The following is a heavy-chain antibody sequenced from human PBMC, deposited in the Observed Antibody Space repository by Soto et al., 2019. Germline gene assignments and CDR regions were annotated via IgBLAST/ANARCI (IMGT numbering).Heavy chain of an antibody. J-gene: IGHJ4*02. Sequence: KSVGSLRLSCAASGFTFSDYYMSWIRQAPGKGLEWVSYISSSSSYTNYADSVKGRFTISRDNAKNSLYLQMNSLRAEDTAVYYCARVGAQQWPYYFDYWGQGTLVTVSS. CDR1: GFTFSDYY. D-gene: IGHD6-19*01. V-gene: IGHV3-11*06. CDR2: ISSSSSYT. CDR3: ARVGAQQWPYYFDY.